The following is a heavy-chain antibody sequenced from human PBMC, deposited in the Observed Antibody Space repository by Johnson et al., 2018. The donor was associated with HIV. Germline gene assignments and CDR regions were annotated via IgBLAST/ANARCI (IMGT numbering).Heavy chain of an antibody. CDR1: GFTFSSYA. CDR3: AKVFNSETTVYYSYAAFDV. V-gene: IGHV3-23*04. D-gene: IGHD3-22*01. CDR2: ISGSGGST. Sequence: EVQLVESGGGLVKPGGSLRLSCAASGFTFSSYAMSWVRQAPGKGLEWVSAISGSGGSTYYADSVKGRFTISRDNSKNTLYLQMNSLRAEDTAVYYCAKVFNSETTVYYSYAAFDVWGQGTVVTVSS. J-gene: IGHJ3*01.